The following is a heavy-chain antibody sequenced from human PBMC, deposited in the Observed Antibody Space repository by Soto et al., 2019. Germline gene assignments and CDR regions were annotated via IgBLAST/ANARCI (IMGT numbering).Heavy chain of an antibody. D-gene: IGHD1-20*01. V-gene: IGHV3-30-3*01. CDR3: ARSIIPHYGMDV. Sequence: QVQLVESGGGVVQPGRSLRLSCAASGFTFSSYAMHWVRQAPGKGLEWVAVISYDGSNKYYADSVKGRFTISRDNSKNTLYLQMNSLRAEDTAVYYCARSIIPHYGMDVWGQGTTVTVSS. J-gene: IGHJ6*02. CDR1: GFTFSSYA. CDR2: ISYDGSNK.